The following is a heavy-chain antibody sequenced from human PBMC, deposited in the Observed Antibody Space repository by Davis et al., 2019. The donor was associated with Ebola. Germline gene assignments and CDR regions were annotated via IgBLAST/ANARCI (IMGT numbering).Heavy chain of an antibody. CDR3: ARVAIILVPTTIGHIWFDP. CDR2: ISAYNNNT. CDR1: GYTFHSHV. Sequence: ASVTVSCKASGYTFHSHVISWVRQPPGQGLEWMGWISAYNNNTNYAQKFQGRVTMTTDTSTSTAYMELRSLRSDDTAVYYCARVAIILVPTTIGHIWFDPWGQGTLVTVSS. J-gene: IGHJ5*02. D-gene: IGHD2-2*01. V-gene: IGHV1-18*04.